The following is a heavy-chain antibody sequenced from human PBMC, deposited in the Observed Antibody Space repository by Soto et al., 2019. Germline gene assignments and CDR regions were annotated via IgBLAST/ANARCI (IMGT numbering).Heavy chain of an antibody. J-gene: IGHJ6*02. Sequence: SETLSLTCTVSGGSVSSGSYYWSWIRQPPGKGLEWIGYIYYSGSTNYNPSLKSRVTISVDTSKNQFSLKLSSVTAADTAVYYCARVSNRDSPRYYYYGMDLWGQGTTVTVSS. D-gene: IGHD4-4*01. CDR3: ARVSNRDSPRYYYYGMDL. CDR2: IYYSGST. V-gene: IGHV4-61*01. CDR1: GGSVSSGSYY.